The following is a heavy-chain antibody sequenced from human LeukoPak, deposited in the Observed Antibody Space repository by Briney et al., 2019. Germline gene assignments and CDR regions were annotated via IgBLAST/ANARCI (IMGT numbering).Heavy chain of an antibody. CDR2: INQDGSEK. J-gene: IGHJ3*02. D-gene: IGHD3-10*01. V-gene: IGHV3-7*01. Sequence: GGSLRLSCAASGFTFSSYEMNWVRQAPGKGLEWVANINQDGSEKYYVDSVKGRFTISRDNTKNSLYLQMNSLRVEDTAVYYCARWSYWAFDIWGQGTMVTVSS. CDR3: ARWSYWAFDI. CDR1: GFTFSSYE.